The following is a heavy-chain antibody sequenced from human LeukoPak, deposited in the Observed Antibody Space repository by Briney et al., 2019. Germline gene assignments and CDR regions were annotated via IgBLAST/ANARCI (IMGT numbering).Heavy chain of an antibody. Sequence: GGSLRHSCAASGFTFSSYSMNWVRQAPGKGLEWVSSISSSSSYIYYADSVKGRFTISRDNAKNSLYLQMNSLRAEDTAVYYCARDDGDPMGAFDYWGQGTLVTVSS. J-gene: IGHJ4*02. V-gene: IGHV3-21*01. CDR3: ARDDGDPMGAFDY. CDR2: ISSSSSYI. CDR1: GFTFSSYS. D-gene: IGHD4-17*01.